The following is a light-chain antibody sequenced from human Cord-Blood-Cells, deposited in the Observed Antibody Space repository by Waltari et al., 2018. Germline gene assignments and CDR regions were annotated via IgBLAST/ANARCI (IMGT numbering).Light chain of an antibody. V-gene: IGLV1-47*01. J-gene: IGLJ3*02. CDR1: SSNIGSNY. CDR2: RNN. CDR3: AAWEDSLSGV. Sequence: QSVLTQPPSASGTPGQRVTISCSGSSSNIGSNYVYWYQQLPGTAPKLLTYRNNRRPSGVPDRFSGSKSGTSASLAISGLRSEDEADYYCAAWEDSLSGVFGGGTKLTVL.